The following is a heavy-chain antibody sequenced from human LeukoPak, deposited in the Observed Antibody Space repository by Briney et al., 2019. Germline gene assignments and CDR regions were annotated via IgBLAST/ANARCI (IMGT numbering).Heavy chain of an antibody. D-gene: IGHD3-10*01. V-gene: IGHV1-8*01. J-gene: IGHJ5*02. CDR3: ARGPERSRYGSGSSWFDP. CDR1: GYTFTSYD. CDR2: MNPNSGNT. Sequence: ASVNVSCTSSGYTFTSYDINWVRQATGQGLEWMGWMNPNSGNTGYAQKFQGRVTMTRNTSISTAYMEVSSLRSEDTAVYYCARGPERSRYGSGSSWFDPWGQGTLVTVSS.